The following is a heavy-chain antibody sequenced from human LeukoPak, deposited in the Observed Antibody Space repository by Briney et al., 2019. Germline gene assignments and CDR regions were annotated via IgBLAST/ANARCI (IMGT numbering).Heavy chain of an antibody. J-gene: IGHJ4*02. Sequence: SVKVSCKASGGTFSSYAISWVRQAPGQGLEWIGGIIPIFGTANYAQKFQGRVTITADESTSTAYMELSSLRSEDTAVYYCARGVVGDPYRFDYWGQGTLVTVSS. CDR2: IIPIFGTA. D-gene: IGHD3-10*01. CDR3: ARGVVGDPYRFDY. V-gene: IGHV1-69*13. CDR1: GGTFSSYA.